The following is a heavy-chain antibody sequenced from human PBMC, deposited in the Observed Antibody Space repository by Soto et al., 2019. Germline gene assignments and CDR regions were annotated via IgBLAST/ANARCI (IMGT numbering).Heavy chain of an antibody. CDR3: ARNRPDYYGYWFDP. CDR2: FDPEDGET. Sequence: ASVKVSCKVSGYTLTELSMHWVRQAPGKGLEWMGGFDPEDGETIYAQKFQGRVTMTTDTSTSTAYMELRSLRSDDTAVYYCARNRPDYYGYWFDPWGQGTLVTVSS. D-gene: IGHD3-10*01. V-gene: IGHV1-24*01. CDR1: GYTLTELS. J-gene: IGHJ5*02.